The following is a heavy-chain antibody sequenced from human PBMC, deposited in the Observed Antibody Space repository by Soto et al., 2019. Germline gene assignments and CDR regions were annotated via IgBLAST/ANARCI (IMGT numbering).Heavy chain of an antibody. CDR1: GDTFTSYA. J-gene: IGHJ4*02. D-gene: IGHD3-22*01. CDR3: ARELHYYDSSGYYDY. V-gene: IGHV1-3*01. Sequence: AAVKFSGKASGDTFTSYAMHWVREARGQRLEWMGWVNAGNGNTKYSQKFQGRVTITRDTSASTAYMELSSLRSEGTAVYYCARELHYYDSSGYYDYWGQGTLVTVSS. CDR2: VNAGNGNT.